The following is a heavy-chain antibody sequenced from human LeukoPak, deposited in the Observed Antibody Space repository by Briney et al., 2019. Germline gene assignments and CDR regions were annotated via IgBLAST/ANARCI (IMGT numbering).Heavy chain of an antibody. Sequence: ASVKVSCKASGYTFTSYGISWVRQAPGQGLEWMGWISAYNGNTNYAQKLQGRVTMTTDTSTSTAYMELRSLRSDDTAVYYCARNEGLYYDFWSGYPSWMDVWGQGTTVTVSS. J-gene: IGHJ6*02. D-gene: IGHD3-3*01. V-gene: IGHV1-18*01. CDR3: ARNEGLYYDFWSGYPSWMDV. CDR1: GYTFTSYG. CDR2: ISAYNGNT.